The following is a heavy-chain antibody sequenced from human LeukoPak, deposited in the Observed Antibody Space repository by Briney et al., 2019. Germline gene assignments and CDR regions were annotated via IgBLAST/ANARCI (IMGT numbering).Heavy chain of an antibody. CDR2: VYSAGST. V-gene: IGHV3-53*01. CDR3: ASLISGRPGYFDL. J-gene: IGHJ2*01. CDR1: GFTVSGNY. D-gene: IGHD6-19*01. Sequence: GGSLRLSCAASGFTVSGNYISWVRQAPGKGLEWVSVVYSAGSTYHVDSVRGRFTISRDDSKNTLYLQMNSLRVEDTAVYYCASLISGRPGYFDLWGRCTLVTVSP.